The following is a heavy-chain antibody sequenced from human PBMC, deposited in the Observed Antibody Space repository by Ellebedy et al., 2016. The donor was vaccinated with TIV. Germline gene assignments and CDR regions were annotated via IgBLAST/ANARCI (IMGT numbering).Heavy chain of an antibody. V-gene: IGHV3-23*01. CDR2: ISGDGYST. J-gene: IGHJ5*02. Sequence: GESLKISXAASGLTFSSSAMSWVRQAPGGGLEWVSFISGDGYSTYYADSVKGRFTISRDNSKNTLYLQMNSLRAEDTAVYYCARNRIVVVDRRQRNWFDPWGQGTLVTVSS. D-gene: IGHD2-15*01. CDR1: GLTFSSSA. CDR3: ARNRIVVVDRRQRNWFDP.